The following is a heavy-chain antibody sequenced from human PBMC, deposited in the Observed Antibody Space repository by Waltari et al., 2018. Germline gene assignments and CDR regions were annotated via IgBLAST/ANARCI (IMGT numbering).Heavy chain of an antibody. CDR1: GFSLSTSGVG. Sequence: QITLKESGPTLVKPTQTLTLTCTFSGFSLSTSGVGVGWIRQPPGKALECLALIYRNYAKGYSPSLKSRLTITKEDTSKNQVVLTLTNMDPVDTATYYCAHSLAAHHYDRSRYGAFDPWGKGTLVTVSS. D-gene: IGHD3-22*01. J-gene: IGHJ5*02. CDR2: IYRNYAK. CDR3: AHSLAAHHYDRSRYGAFDP. V-gene: IGHV2-5*01.